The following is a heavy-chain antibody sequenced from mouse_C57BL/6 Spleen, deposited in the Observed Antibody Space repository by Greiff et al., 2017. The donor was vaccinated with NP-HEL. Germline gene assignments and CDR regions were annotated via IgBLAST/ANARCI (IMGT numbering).Heavy chain of an antibody. CDR1: GFSLTSYG. V-gene: IGHV2-6*01. CDR3: ASGYYGSSYPFAY. D-gene: IGHD1-1*01. CDR2: IWGVGST. Sequence: VQWVESGPGLVAPSQSLSITCTVSGFSLTSYGVDWVRQSPGKGLEWLGVIWGVGSTNYNSALKSRLSISKDNSKSQVFLKMNSLQTDDTAMYYCASGYYGSSYPFAYWGQGTLVTVSA. J-gene: IGHJ3*01.